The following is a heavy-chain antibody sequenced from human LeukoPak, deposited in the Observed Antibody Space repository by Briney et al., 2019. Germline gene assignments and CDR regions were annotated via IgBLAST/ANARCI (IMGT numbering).Heavy chain of an antibody. J-gene: IGHJ5*02. D-gene: IGHD2-2*01. CDR3: AREEGMGYCSSTSCWNWFDP. CDR2: IYYSGST. Sequence: SETLSLTCTVSGGSISSSSYYWGWIRQPPGKGLEWIGYIYYSGSTNYNPSLKSRVTISVDTSKNQFSLKLSSVTAADTAVYYCAREEGMGYCSSTSCWNWFDPWGQGTLVTVSS. V-gene: IGHV4-61*01. CDR1: GGSISSSSYY.